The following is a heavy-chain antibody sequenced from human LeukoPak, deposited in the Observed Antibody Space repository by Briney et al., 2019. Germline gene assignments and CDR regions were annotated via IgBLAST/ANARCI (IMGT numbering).Heavy chain of an antibody. CDR1: GGSISSYY. CDR3: ARDSIYYGSGSRSGFDY. D-gene: IGHD3-10*01. V-gene: IGHV4-59*12. Sequence: SETLSLTCTVSGGSISSYYWSWIRQPPGKGLEWIGYIYYSGSTNYNPSLKSRVTISVDTSKNQFSLKLSSVTAADTAVYYCARDSIYYGSGSRSGFDYWGQGTLLTVSS. CDR2: IYYSGST. J-gene: IGHJ4*02.